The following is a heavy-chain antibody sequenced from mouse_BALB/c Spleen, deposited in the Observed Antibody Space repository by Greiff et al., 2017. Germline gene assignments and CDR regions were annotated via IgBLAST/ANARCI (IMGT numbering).Heavy chain of an antibody. Sequence: EVQLQQSGAELVKPGASVKLSCTASGFTITDTYMHWVKQRPEQGLEWIGRIDPANGNTKYDPKFQGKATITADTSSNTAYLQLSSLTSEDTAVYYCATETHSYPMDYWGQGTSVTVSS. J-gene: IGHJ4*01. CDR2: IDPANGNT. V-gene: IGHV14-3*02. CDR1: GFTITDTY. CDR3: ATETHSYPMDY.